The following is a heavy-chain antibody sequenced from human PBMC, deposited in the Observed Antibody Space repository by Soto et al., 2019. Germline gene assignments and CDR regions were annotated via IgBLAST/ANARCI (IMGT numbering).Heavy chain of an antibody. CDR3: ARNYPVAGYYYYYGMDV. J-gene: IGHJ6*02. Sequence: PGGSLRLSCAASGFTFSDYYMSWIRQAPGKGLEWVSYISSSGSTIYYADSVKGRFTISRDNAKNSLYLQMNSLRAEDMAVYYCARNYPVAGYYYYYGMDVWGQGTTVTVSS. V-gene: IGHV3-11*01. D-gene: IGHD6-19*01. CDR2: ISSSGSTI. CDR1: GFTFSDYY.